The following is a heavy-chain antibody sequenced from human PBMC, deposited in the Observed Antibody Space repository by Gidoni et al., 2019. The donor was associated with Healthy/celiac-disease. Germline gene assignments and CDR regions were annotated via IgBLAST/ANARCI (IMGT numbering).Heavy chain of an antibody. CDR2: IYHSGCT. D-gene: IGHD3-16*01. CDR3: ARWGDLLGGWFDP. CDR1: DGSISPGGYS. J-gene: IGHJ5*02. Sequence: QLPLQESGSGLVKPSQPLSLTCAVPDGSISPGGYSWSWIRQPPGKGLEWIGYIYHSGCTYYNPAIKSRGTISVDRSKNQFSLKLSSVTAADTAVYYCARWGDLLGGWFDPWGQGTLVTVSS. V-gene: IGHV4-30-2*01.